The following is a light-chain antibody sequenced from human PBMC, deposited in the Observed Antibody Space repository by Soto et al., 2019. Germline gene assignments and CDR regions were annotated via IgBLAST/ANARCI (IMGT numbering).Light chain of an antibody. V-gene: IGLV2-8*01. Sequence: QPVLTQPPSASGSPGQSVIISCTGTSSDVGAFDYVSWYQQHPGKAPKVMIYDVSKRPSGVPDRFSGSKSGNTASLTVSGLQAEDEADYFCCAYAGSYTRYVFGTGTKLTVL. CDR1: SSDVGAFDY. CDR3: CAYAGSYTRYV. J-gene: IGLJ1*01. CDR2: DVS.